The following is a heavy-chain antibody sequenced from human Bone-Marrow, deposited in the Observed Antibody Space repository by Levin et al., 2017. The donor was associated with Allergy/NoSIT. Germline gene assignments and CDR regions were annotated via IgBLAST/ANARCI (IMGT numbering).Heavy chain of an antibody. V-gene: IGHV5-51*01. Sequence: GESLKISCEASGYSFRDHWIAWVRQMPGKGLEWMGVIYPIDSDTRYSPSFQGQVSISADRPTSTTYPQWSSLRASDTAIYYCAGQGGELGPSDRYWYFDLWGRGTQVIVSS. D-gene: IGHD3-16*01. CDR1: GYSFRDHW. CDR3: AGQGGELGPSDRYWYFDL. CDR2: IYPIDSDT. J-gene: IGHJ2*01.